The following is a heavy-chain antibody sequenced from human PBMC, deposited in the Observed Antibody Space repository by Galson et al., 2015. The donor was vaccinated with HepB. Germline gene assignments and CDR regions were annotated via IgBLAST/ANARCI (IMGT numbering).Heavy chain of an antibody. D-gene: IGHD2-2*01. V-gene: IGHV3-23*01. CDR1: GFTFSSYA. CDR3: AKDVIVVVPVALDY. J-gene: IGHJ4*02. CDR2: TSGSGGST. Sequence: SLRLSCAASGFTFSSYAMSWVRQAPGKGLEWASATSGSGGSTYYADSVKGRFTISRDNSKNTLYLQMNSLRAEDTAVYYCAKDVIVVVPVALDYWGQGTLVTVSS.